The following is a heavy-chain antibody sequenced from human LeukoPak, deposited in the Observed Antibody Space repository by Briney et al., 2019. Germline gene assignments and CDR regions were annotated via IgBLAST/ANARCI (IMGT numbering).Heavy chain of an antibody. V-gene: IGHV5-51*01. CDR2: IYPGDSDT. D-gene: IGHD3-3*01. CDR3: ARSSWIFGVPKPYYYYMDV. Sequence: GESLKISCKGSGYSFTSYWIGWVRQMPGKGLEWMGIIYPGDSDTRYSPSFQGQVTISADKSISTAYLQWSSLKASDTAMYYCARSSWIFGVPKPYYYYMDVWGKGTTVTVSS. J-gene: IGHJ6*03. CDR1: GYSFTSYW.